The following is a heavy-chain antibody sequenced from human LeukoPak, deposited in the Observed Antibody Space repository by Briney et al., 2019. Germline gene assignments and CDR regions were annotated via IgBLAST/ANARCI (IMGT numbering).Heavy chain of an antibody. V-gene: IGHV4-39*07. CDR3: ARGLSIAAAGTAFDY. CDR2: IYYSGST. D-gene: IGHD6-13*01. Sequence: SETLSLTCTVSGGSISSSSYYWGWIRQPPGKGLEWIGSIYYSGSTNYNPSLKSRVTISVDTSKNQFSLKLSSVTAADTAVYYCARGLSIAAAGTAFDYWGQGTLVTVSS. CDR1: GGSISSSSYY. J-gene: IGHJ4*02.